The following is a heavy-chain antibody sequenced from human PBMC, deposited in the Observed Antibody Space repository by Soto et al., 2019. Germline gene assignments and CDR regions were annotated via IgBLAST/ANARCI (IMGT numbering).Heavy chain of an antibody. D-gene: IGHD5-12*01. CDR2: ISGSGGST. Sequence: GHPGGSLRLSCAASGFTFSSYAMSWVRQAPGKGLEWVSAISGSGGSTYYADSVKGRFTISRDNSKNTLYLQMNSLRAEDTAVYYCAKSWGKLATISHWFDPWGQGTLVTVSS. V-gene: IGHV3-23*01. CDR3: AKSWGKLATISHWFDP. CDR1: GFTFSSYA. J-gene: IGHJ5*02.